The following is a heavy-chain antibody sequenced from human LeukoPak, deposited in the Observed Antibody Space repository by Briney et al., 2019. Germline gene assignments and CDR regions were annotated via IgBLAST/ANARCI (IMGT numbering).Heavy chain of an antibody. J-gene: IGHJ4*02. D-gene: IGHD2-21*01. CDR1: GFTFSSYG. V-gene: IGHV3-30*02. CDR3: VKDQGLGGDRDY. CDR2: ITNDGRDI. Sequence: GGSLRLSCAASGFTFSSYGMHWVRQPPGRGLDWVTFITNDGRDILYADSVKGRFIISRDNSRNTVYLQMNSLRSEDTAIYYCVKDQGLGGDRDYWGQGTLVTVSS.